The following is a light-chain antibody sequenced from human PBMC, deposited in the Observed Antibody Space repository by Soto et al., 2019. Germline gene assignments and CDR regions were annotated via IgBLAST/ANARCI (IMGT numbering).Light chain of an antibody. Sequence: DTVMTQSPLSLPVTPGEPASISCRSSQSLLHSDGYNYLDWYLQKPGQSPQVLVYLGSNRASGVTDRFSGSGSCTDFTLNISRVEAEDVGVYYCMQALQTPPTFGQGTKVEIK. CDR2: LGS. J-gene: IGKJ1*01. CDR1: QSLLHSDGYNY. CDR3: MQALQTPPT. V-gene: IGKV2-28*01.